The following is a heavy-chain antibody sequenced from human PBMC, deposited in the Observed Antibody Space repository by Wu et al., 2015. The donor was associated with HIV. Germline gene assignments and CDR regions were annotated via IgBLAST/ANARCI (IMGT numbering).Heavy chain of an antibody. CDR2: MDPKSGPA. J-gene: IGHJ1*01. CDR1: GYTFTVYY. CDR3: ARVGVLLTSAQLLEYFQH. D-gene: IGHD3-16*01. V-gene: IGHV1-2*07. Sequence: QVQLVQSGAEVKKPGASVKVSCQASGYTFTVYYIHWVRQAPGRGLEWMGWMDPKSGPAAFGRDFQGRVSMTRNNSISTAYLELSRLTSDDTATYYCARVGVLLTSAQLLEYFQHWGQGTRVVVSS.